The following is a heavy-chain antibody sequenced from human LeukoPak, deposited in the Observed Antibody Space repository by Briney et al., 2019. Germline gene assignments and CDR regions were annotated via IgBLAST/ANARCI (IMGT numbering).Heavy chain of an antibody. CDR1: GGTFSSYA. D-gene: IGHD1-7*01. CDR2: IIPILGIA. J-gene: IGHJ4*02. V-gene: IGHV1-69*04. CDR3: ARGQPGTLTQQVY. Sequence: SVKVSCKASGGTFSSYAISWVRQAPGQGLEWMGRIIPILGIANYAQKFQGRVTITADKSTSTAYMELSSLRSEDTAVYYCARGQPGTLTQQVYWGQGTLVTVSS.